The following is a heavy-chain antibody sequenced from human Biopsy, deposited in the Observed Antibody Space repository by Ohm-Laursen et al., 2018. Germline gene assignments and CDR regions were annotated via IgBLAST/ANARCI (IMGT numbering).Heavy chain of an antibody. J-gene: IGHJ3*02. Sequence: TLSLTCTVSGGSITGSSYYWGWIRQPPGKGLEWIGAVHYSGSPYYNPSLQSRVTLSVDTSKNLFSLRLSSVTAADTAVYYCTRRGMTTLTTRAFDIWGQGTMVTVSS. V-gene: IGHV4-39*01. CDR2: VHYSGSP. CDR1: GGSITGSSYY. D-gene: IGHD4-11*01. CDR3: TRRGMTTLTTRAFDI.